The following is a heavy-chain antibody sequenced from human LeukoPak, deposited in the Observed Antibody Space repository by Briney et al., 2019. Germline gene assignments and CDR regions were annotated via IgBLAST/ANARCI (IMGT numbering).Heavy chain of an antibody. CDR1: GYTFTGYY. CDR3: ASESPPLDYDFWSGYYSSSGYYYGMDV. J-gene: IGHJ6*02. V-gene: IGHV1-2*02. CDR2: INPNGGGT. Sequence: ASVKVSCKASGYTFTGYYMHWVRQAPGQGLEWMGWINPNGGGTNYAQKFQGRVTMTRDTSISTAYMELSRLRSDDTAVYYCASESPPLDYDFWSGYYSSSGYYYGMDVWGQGTTVTVSS. D-gene: IGHD3-3*01.